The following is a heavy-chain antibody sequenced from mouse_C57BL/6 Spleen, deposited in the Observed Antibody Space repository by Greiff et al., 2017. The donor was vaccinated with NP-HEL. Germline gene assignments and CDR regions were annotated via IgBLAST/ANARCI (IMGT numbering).Heavy chain of an antibody. CDR2: IYPGDGDT. V-gene: IGHV1-82*01. Sequence: VQLQQSGPELVKPGASVKISCKASGYAFSSSWMNWVKQRPGQGLEWIGRIYPGDGDTNYNGKFKGKATLTADKSSSTAYMQLSSLTSEDSAVYFCARSQDYYGSFAYWGQGTLVTVAA. J-gene: IGHJ3*01. CDR1: GYAFSSSW. CDR3: ARSQDYYGSFAY. D-gene: IGHD1-1*01.